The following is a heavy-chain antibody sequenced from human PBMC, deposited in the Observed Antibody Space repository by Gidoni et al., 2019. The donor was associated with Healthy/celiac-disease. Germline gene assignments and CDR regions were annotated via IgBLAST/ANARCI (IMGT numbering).Heavy chain of an antibody. Sequence: QVQLVQSGAEVKKPGASVKVSCTASGYTFTSYGISWVRQAPGQGLEWMGWISAYNGNTNYAQKLQGRVTMTTDTSTSTAYMELRSLRSDDTAVYYCARDLRGYCSGGSCSYFDLWGRGTLVTVSS. CDR3: ARDLRGYCSGGSCSYFDL. D-gene: IGHD2-15*01. V-gene: IGHV1-18*01. J-gene: IGHJ2*01. CDR1: GYTFTSYG. CDR2: ISAYNGNT.